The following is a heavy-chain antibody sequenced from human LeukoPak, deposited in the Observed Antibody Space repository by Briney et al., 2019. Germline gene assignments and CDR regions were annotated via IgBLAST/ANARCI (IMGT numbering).Heavy chain of an antibody. J-gene: IGHJ4*02. V-gene: IGHV3-23*01. D-gene: IGHD1-26*01. Sequence: GGSLRLSCAASGFTFSSYAMSWVRQAPGKGLEWVSAISGSGGSTYYADSVKGRFTISRDNSKNTLYLQMNSLRAEDTAVYYCAKIVGADPSLDGYFGYWGQGTLVTVSS. CDR1: GFTFSSYA. CDR2: ISGSGGST. CDR3: AKIVGADPSLDGYFGY.